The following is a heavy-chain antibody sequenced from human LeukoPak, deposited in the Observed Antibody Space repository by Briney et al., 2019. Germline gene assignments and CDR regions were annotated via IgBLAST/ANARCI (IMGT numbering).Heavy chain of an antibody. CDR1: GFTFSSYA. CDR2: IGTAGDT. V-gene: IGHV3-13*01. CDR3: ARGFHKVSLDY. J-gene: IGHJ4*02. Sequence: PGGSLRLSCAASGFTFSSYAMSWVRQATGKGLEWVSAIGTAGDTYYPGSVKGRFTISRENAKNSLYLQMNSLRAGDTAVYYCARGFHKVSLDYWGQGTLVTVSS.